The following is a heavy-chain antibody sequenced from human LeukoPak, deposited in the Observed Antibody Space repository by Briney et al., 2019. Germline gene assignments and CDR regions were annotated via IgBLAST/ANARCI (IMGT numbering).Heavy chain of an antibody. CDR1: GFTFSNYV. Sequence: PGGSLRLSCAASGFTFSNYVMSWVRQAPGKGLEWVSAISGSGGSTYYADSVKGRFTISRGNSKNTLYLQMNSLRAEDTAVYYCAKQSNGYYDSSGYYPANYFDYWGQGTLVTVSS. D-gene: IGHD3-22*01. CDR2: ISGSGGST. J-gene: IGHJ4*02. V-gene: IGHV3-23*01. CDR3: AKQSNGYYDSSGYYPANYFDY.